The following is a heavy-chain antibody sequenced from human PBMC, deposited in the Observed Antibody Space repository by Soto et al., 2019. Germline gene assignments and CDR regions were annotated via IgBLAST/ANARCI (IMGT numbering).Heavy chain of an antibody. CDR1: GFTFSDYY. CDR3: ARYQLLGYYYYYGMDV. CDR2: ISSSSSYT. D-gene: IGHD2-2*01. V-gene: IGHV3-11*06. J-gene: IGHJ6*02. Sequence: PGGSLRLSCAASGFTFSDYYMSWIRQAPGKGLEWVSYISSSSSYTNYADSVKGRFTISRDNAKNSLYLQMNSLRAEDTAVYYCARYQLLGYYYYYGMDVWGQGTTVTVSS.